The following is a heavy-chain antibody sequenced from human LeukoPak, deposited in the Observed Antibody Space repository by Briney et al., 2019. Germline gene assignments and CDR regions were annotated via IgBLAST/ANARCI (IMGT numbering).Heavy chain of an antibody. CDR1: GFTFSSYS. CDR3: ARVSLTYYYYMDV. CDR2: ISSSSSYI. Sequence: PGGSLRLSCAASGFTFSSYSMNWVRQAPGKGLEWVSSISSSSSYIYYADSVKGRFTISRDNAKNSLYLQMNSLRAEDTAVYYCARVSLTYYYYMDVWGKGTTVTVSS. J-gene: IGHJ6*03. V-gene: IGHV3-21*01.